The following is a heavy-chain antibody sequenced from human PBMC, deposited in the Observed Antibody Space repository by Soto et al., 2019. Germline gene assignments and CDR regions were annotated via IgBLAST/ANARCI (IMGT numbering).Heavy chain of an antibody. CDR1: GGSFSGYY. CDR2: INHSGST. Sequence: SETLSLTCAVYGGSFSGYYWSWIRQPPGKGLEWIGEINHSGSTNYNPSLKSRVTISVDTSKNQFSLKLSSVTAADTAVYYCASPGEFKYYYYYGMDVWGQGTTVTVSS. V-gene: IGHV4-34*01. J-gene: IGHJ6*02. D-gene: IGHD3-16*01. CDR3: ASPGEFKYYYYYGMDV.